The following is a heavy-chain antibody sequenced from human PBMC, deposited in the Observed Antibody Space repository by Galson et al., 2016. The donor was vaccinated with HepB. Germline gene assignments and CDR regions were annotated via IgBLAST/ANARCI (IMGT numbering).Heavy chain of an antibody. CDR2: ISSKSTYT. D-gene: IGHD6-19*01. Sequence: SLRLSCAASGFTFSDYYMNWIRQAPGKGLEWISYISSKSTYTNNADSVKGRFTISRDNAKNSLYLHMNSLRVEDTAVYYCAREDGSGWLNFDYWGQGILVTVAS. V-gene: IGHV3-11*06. CDR3: AREDGSGWLNFDY. J-gene: IGHJ4*02. CDR1: GFTFSDYY.